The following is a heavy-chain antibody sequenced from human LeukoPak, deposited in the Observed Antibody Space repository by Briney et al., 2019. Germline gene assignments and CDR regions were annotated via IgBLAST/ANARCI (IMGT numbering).Heavy chain of an antibody. CDR2: IHSSGST. V-gene: IGHV4-61*02. Sequence: SETLSLTCTVSGGSLTSGSYYWTSIRQPAGNGLEWVGRIHSSGSTNYNPSPNSRVTVSADTSNNQFSLKLSSVTAADTAIYYCATAASSGSNYFDPWGQGILVTVSS. D-gene: IGHD4/OR15-4a*01. CDR1: GGSLTSGSYY. CDR3: ATAASSGSNYFDP. J-gene: IGHJ5*02.